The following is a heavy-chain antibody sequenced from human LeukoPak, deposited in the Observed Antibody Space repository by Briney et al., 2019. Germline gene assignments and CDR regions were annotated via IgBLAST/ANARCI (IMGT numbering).Heavy chain of an antibody. J-gene: IGHJ6*02. CDR2: ISPYNGNT. Sequence: PGASVKVSCKASGYTFTSYNVNWVRQAPGQGLEWMGWISPYNGNTNYAQKLQGRVTMTTDTATSTAYMELGSLRSDDTAVYFCARYCSTTTCYEMSYCYGMDVWGQGTTVTVSS. CDR3: ARYCSTTTCYEMSYCYGMDV. D-gene: IGHD2-2*01. CDR1: GYTFTSYN. V-gene: IGHV1-18*01.